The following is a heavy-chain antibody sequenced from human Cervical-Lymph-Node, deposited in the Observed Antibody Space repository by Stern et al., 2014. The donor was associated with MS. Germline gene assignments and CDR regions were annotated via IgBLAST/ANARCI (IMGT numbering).Heavy chain of an antibody. V-gene: IGHV4-61*01. D-gene: IGHD3-22*01. CDR1: GGSVSSGSYY. CDR2: NYYSGST. CDR3: ARAERYYYDKSGYYHDY. J-gene: IGHJ4*02. Sequence: VQLLESGPGLVKPSETLSLTCTVSGGSVSSGSYYWSWIRQPPGKGLEWIGYNYYSGSTNYNPSLKSRVTISVDTSKNQFSLKLSSVTAADTAVYYCARAERYYYDKSGYYHDYWGQGTLVTVSS.